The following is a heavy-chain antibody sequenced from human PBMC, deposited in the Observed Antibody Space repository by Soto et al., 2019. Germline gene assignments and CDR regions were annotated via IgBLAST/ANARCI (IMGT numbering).Heavy chain of an antibody. D-gene: IGHD1-26*01. CDR1: GFTFSNHG. CDR2: IPDDGINK. J-gene: IGHJ5*02. CDR3: AKNQGVELVPLATVDWFDP. Sequence: QPGGSLRLSCAASGFTFSNHGMHWVHQAPGKGLEWVAVIPDDGINKYYADSVKGRFTISRDNSKNTLYLQMNNLSAEDTAVYHCAKNQGVELVPLATVDWFDPWGQGSVVTVSS. V-gene: IGHV3-30*18.